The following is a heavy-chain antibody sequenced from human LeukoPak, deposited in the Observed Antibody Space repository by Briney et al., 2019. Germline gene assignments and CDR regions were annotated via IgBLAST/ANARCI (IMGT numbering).Heavy chain of an antibody. V-gene: IGHV3-30*04. CDR1: GFTFNSYA. CDR3: ARVGLRSTYYFDY. J-gene: IGHJ4*02. D-gene: IGHD3-3*01. Sequence: PGGSLRLSCAASGFTFNSYAMHWVRQAPGKGLEWVAVISYDGSNKYYADSVKGRFTISRDNSKNTLYLQMNSLRAEDTAVYYCARVGLRSTYYFDYWGQGTLVTVSS. CDR2: ISYDGSNK.